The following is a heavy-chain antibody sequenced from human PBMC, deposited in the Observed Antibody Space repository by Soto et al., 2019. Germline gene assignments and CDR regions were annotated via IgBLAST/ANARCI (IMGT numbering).Heavy chain of an antibody. V-gene: IGHV1-3*01. CDR1: GYTFTSYT. CDR3: ARVVSAAIGYGMDV. D-gene: IGHD2-2*02. J-gene: IGHJ6*02. CDR2: INAGNGNT. Sequence: QVQLVQSGAEVKKPGASVKVSCKASGYTFTSYTMHWVRQAPGQRLEWMGWINAGNGNTKYSQNFQGRVTITRDTSASTAYMELSSLRSEDTAVYYCARVVSAAIGYGMDVWGQGTTVTVSS.